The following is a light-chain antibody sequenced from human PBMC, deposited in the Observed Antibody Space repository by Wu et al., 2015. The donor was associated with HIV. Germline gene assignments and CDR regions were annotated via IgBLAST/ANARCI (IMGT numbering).Light chain of an antibody. CDR3: QQRSNWPYS. CDR2: GAS. J-gene: IGKJ2*03. Sequence: SPRGRATLSCRAGQTVSTFLAWYQQKPGQAPRLLIFGASNRATGIPARFSGSGSGTDFTLTISSLEPEDFAVYYCQQRSNWPYSFGQGTKLEIK. V-gene: IGKV3-11*01. CDR1: QTVSTF.